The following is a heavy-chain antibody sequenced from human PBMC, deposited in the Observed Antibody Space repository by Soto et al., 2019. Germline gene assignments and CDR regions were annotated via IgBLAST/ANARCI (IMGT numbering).Heavy chain of an antibody. CDR2: IIPIFGTA. CDR1: RGTFSSYA. D-gene: IGHD6-19*01. J-gene: IGHJ6*02. Sequence: SVKGSCEASRGTFSSYAISWVRPAPVQGLEWMGGIIPIFGTANYAQKFQGRVTITADESTSTAYMELSSLRSEDTAVYYCARDSSPVAIYYYGMDVWGQGTTVTVSS. V-gene: IGHV1-69*13. CDR3: ARDSSPVAIYYYGMDV.